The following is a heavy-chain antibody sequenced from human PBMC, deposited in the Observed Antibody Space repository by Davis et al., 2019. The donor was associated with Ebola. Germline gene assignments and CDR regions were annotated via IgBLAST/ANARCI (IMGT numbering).Heavy chain of an antibody. CDR3: ARTSIVGTTTTASDI. D-gene: IGHD1-26*01. Sequence: SVKVSCKASGYTFPSHGIIWVRQAPGQGLEWMGWINAYYGNTNYAQILQGRVTMTTDTSTGTAYMELRSLRSDDTAVYFCARTSIVGTTTTASDIWGQGTKVTVSS. CDR1: GYTFPSHG. J-gene: IGHJ3*02. V-gene: IGHV1-18*01. CDR2: INAYYGNT.